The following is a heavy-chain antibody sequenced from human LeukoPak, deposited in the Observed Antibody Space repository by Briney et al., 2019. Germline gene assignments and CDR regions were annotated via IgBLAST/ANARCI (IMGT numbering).Heavy chain of an antibody. CDR2: IIPIFGTA. V-gene: IGHV1-69*13. J-gene: IGHJ3*02. CDR1: GYTFTNYP. Sequence: GASVKVSCKASGYTFTNYPMNWVRQAPGQGLEWMGGIIPIFGTANYAQKFQGRVTITADESTSTAYMELSSLRSEDTAVYYCARGSTPEIWGQGTMVTVSS. CDR3: ARGSTPEI. D-gene: IGHD2/OR15-2a*01.